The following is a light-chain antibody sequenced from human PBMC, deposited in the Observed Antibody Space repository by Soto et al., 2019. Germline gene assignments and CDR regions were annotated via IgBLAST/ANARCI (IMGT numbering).Light chain of an antibody. CDR1: QAIRSD. J-gene: IGKJ1*01. CDR2: AAS. CDR3: LQYSSHSWT. V-gene: IGKV1-6*01. Sequence: AIQMTQSPSSLSASVGDRVIITCRASQAIRSDLGWYQQKPGKAPELLIYAASSLQSGVPARFSGSGSGTDFTLTISRLQPDDVATYYCLQYSSHSWTFGQGTKVDIK.